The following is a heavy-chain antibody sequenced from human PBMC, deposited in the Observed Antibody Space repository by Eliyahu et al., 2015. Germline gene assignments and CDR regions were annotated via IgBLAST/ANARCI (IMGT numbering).Heavy chain of an antibody. J-gene: IGHJ3*02. CDR2: IRYDGSNK. CDR1: XFTXSXYG. Sequence: QVQLVESGGGVVQPGGSLRLSCAASXFTXSXYGMHWVRQAPGKGLEWAAFIRYDGSNKYYADSVKGRFTISRDNSKNTLFVQMNSLRAEDTAVYYCVKDWHSSGWSAVGVFDIWGQGTMVTVSS. V-gene: IGHV3-30*02. D-gene: IGHD6-19*01. CDR3: VKDWHSSGWSAVGVFDI.